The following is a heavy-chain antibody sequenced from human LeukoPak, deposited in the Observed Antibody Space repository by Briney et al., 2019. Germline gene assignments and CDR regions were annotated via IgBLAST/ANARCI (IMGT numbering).Heavy chain of an antibody. CDR1: GASFSDYY. CDR3: VFGVDFDY. V-gene: IGHV4-34*01. Sequence: PSETLSLTCAVHGASFSDYYWSWIRQPPGKGLEGIGEINHSQSTNYNASLESRVTISVDTSKNQLPLKLSSVTAADTAVYYCVFGVDFDYWGQGTLVTVSS. J-gene: IGHJ4*02. D-gene: IGHD3-10*01. CDR2: INHSQST.